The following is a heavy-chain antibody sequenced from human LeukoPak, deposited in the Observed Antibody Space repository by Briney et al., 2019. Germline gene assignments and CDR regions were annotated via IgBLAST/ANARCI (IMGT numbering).Heavy chain of an antibody. V-gene: IGHV4-4*02. Sequence: PSETLSLTCAVSGGSISSSNWWSWVRQPPGKGLEWIGEIYHSGSTNYNPSLKSRVTISVDKSKNQFSLKLSSVTAADTAVYYCARGVDYDILTGSRYYYYYCMDVWGKGTTVTISS. CDR3: ARGVDYDILTGSRYYYYYCMDV. CDR1: GGSISSSNW. D-gene: IGHD3-9*01. J-gene: IGHJ6*03. CDR2: IYHSGST.